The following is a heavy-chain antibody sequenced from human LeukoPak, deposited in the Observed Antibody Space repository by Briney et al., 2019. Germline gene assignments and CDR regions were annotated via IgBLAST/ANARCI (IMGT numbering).Heavy chain of an antibody. CDR2: IYYSGST. CDR3: ARQKDITMIVVVTPFDY. V-gene: IGHV4-39*01. D-gene: IGHD3-22*01. J-gene: IGHJ4*02. Sequence: SETLSLTCTVSGGSISSSYYWGWIRPPPGKGLEWIGSIYYSGSTYYNPSLKSRVTISVDTSKNQFSLKLSSVTAADTAVYYCARQKDITMIVVVTPFDYWGQGTLVTVSS. CDR1: GGSISSSYY.